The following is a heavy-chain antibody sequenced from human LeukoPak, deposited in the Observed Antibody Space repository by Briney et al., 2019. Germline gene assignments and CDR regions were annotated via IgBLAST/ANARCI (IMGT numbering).Heavy chain of an antibody. CDR1: GFTFSSYA. D-gene: IGHD6-13*01. CDR3: ARGGDDRSIAALYFDY. V-gene: IGHV3-23*01. CDR2: ISGSGGST. Sequence: PGGSLRLSCAASGFTFSSYAMSWVRQAPGKGLEWVSAISGSGGSTYYADSVKGRFTISRDNSKNTLYLQMNSLRAEDTAVYYCARGGDDRSIAALYFDYWGQGTLVTVSS. J-gene: IGHJ4*02.